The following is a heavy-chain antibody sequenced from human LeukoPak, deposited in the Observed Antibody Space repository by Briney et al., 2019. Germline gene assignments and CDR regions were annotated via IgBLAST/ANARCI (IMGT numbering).Heavy chain of an antibody. Sequence: ASVKVSSTASGYTFTGYYMHWVRQAPGQGLEWMGWINPNSGGTNYAQKFQGRVTMTRDTSISTAYMELSRLRSDDTAVYYCAGGVSSCASYYYYGMDVWGQGTTVTVSS. CDR2: INPNSGGT. CDR1: GYTFTGYY. J-gene: IGHJ6*02. D-gene: IGHD6-13*01. CDR3: AGGVSSCASYYYYGMDV. V-gene: IGHV1-2*02.